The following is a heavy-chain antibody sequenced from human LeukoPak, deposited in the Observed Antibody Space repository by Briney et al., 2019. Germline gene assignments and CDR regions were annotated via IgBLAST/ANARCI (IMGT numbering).Heavy chain of an antibody. V-gene: IGHV3-30*18. CDR1: GFTFSSYG. D-gene: IGHD6-13*01. Sequence: GRSLRLSCAASGFTFSSYGMHWVRQAPGKGLEWVAVISYDGSNKYYADSVKGRFTISRDNSKNTLYLQMNSLRAEDTAVYYCAKDPRYQYSSSSYYYYYMDVWGKGTTVTISS. CDR2: ISYDGSNK. J-gene: IGHJ6*03. CDR3: AKDPRYQYSSSSYYYYYMDV.